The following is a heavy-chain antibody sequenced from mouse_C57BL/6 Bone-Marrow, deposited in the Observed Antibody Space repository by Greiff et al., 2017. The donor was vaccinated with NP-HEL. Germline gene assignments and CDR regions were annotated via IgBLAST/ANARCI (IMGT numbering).Heavy chain of an antibody. Sequence: VQLQQSGAELARPGASVKMSCKASGYTFTSYTMHWVNQRPGQGLEWIGYINPRSGYTKYNQKFQDKATLPADKSSRTAYLQLSSLTTEDSAVYYVARGGGRSWFAYWGQGTLVTVSA. CDR1: GYTFTSYT. V-gene: IGHV1-4*01. CDR3: ARGGGRSWFAY. J-gene: IGHJ3*01. CDR2: INPRSGYT.